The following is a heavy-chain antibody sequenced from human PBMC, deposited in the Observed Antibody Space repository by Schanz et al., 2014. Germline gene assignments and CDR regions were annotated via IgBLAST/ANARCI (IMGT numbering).Heavy chain of an antibody. CDR3: ARGNTIFGVVILGWLDP. J-gene: IGHJ5*02. CDR2: IIPILGIG. D-gene: IGHD3-3*01. V-gene: IGHV1-69*02. CDR1: GGTFSSST. Sequence: QVQLVQSGAAVKKPGSSVKVSCKASGGTFSSSTISWVRQAPGQGPEWMGRIIPILGIGNDAQKFQGRVTITADKSTSTVYMELSSLRSEDTAIYYCARGNTIFGVVILGWLDPWGQGTLVTVSS.